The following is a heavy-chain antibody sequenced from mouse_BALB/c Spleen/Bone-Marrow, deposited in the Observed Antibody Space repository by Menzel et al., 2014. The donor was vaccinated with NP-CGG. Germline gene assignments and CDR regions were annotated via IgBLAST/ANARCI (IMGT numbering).Heavy chain of an antibody. CDR3: TRYRYDADYFDY. Sequence: LKQSGSELVRPGASVKLSCKASGYTFXSYWMHWVKQRPGQGLEWIGNFYPGSGSTNYDEKFKRKATLTVDTSSSTAYMQLSSLTSEDSAVYYCTRYRYDADYFDYWGQGTTLTVSS. D-gene: IGHD2-14*01. V-gene: IGHV1S22*01. CDR1: GYTFXSYW. J-gene: IGHJ2*01. CDR2: FYPGSGST.